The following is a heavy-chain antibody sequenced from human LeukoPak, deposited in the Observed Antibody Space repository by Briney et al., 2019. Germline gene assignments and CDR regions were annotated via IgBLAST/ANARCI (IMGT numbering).Heavy chain of an antibody. CDR3: ANDGRGYCGGDCVSREAFDI. CDR2: ISYDGSNK. J-gene: IGHJ3*02. CDR1: GFTFSSYG. D-gene: IGHD2-21*02. V-gene: IGHV3-30*18. Sequence: PGGSLRLSCAASGFTFSSYGMHWVRQAPGKGLEWVAVISYDGSNKYYADSVKGRFTISRDNSKNTLYLQMNSLRAEDTAVYYCANDGRGYCGGDCVSREAFDIWGQGTMVTVSS.